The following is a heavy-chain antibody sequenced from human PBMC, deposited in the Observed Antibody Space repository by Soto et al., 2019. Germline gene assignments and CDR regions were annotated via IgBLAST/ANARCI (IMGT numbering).Heavy chain of an antibody. V-gene: IGHV3-23*01. J-gene: IGHJ4*02. D-gene: IGHD2-2*01. Sequence: GGSLRLSCAASGFTFSSYAMSWVRQAPGKGREWVSAISGSGGSTYYADSVKGRFTISRDNSKITLYLQMNSLRAEYTAVYYCARDWYCSSTSCQRNDYWGQGTLVTVSS. CDR2: ISGSGGST. CDR3: ARDWYCSSTSCQRNDY. CDR1: GFTFSSYA.